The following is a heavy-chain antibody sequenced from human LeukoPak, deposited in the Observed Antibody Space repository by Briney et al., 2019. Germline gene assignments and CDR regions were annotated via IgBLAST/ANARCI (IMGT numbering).Heavy chain of an antibody. J-gene: IGHJ4*02. Sequence: ASVKVSCKASGYTFTGYYMHWVRQAPGQGLEWMGWINPSSGGTNYAQKFQGRVTMTRDTSISTAYMELSRLRSDDTAVYYCARDPGYYDSSGYYDYWGQGTLVTVSS. V-gene: IGHV1-2*02. D-gene: IGHD3-22*01. CDR3: ARDPGYYDSSGYYDY. CDR2: INPSSGGT. CDR1: GYTFTGYY.